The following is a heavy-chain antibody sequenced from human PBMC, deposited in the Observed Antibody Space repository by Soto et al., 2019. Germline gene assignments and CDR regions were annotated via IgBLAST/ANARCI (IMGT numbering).Heavy chain of an antibody. V-gene: IGHV3-48*03. D-gene: IGHD2-2*01. CDR1: GFTFSSYE. Sequence: TGGSLRLSCAASGFTFSSYEMNWVRQAPGKTLEWVSYISSAGDSSYYADSVKGRFTISRDNAKSSLYLQMNSLRVEDTAVYYCARVHCSTTTCHVQAFDSWGQGTLVTVSS. J-gene: IGHJ4*02. CDR3: ARVHCSTTTCHVQAFDS. CDR2: ISSAGDSS.